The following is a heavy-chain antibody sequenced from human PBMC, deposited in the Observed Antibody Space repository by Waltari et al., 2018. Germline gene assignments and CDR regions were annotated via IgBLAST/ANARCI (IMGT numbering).Heavy chain of an antibody. CDR2: ISSSGSTI. V-gene: IGHV3-48*03. Sequence: EVQLVESGGGLVQPGGSLRLSCAASGFTFSSYEMNWVRQAPVKGLEWVSYISSSGSTIYYADSVKGRFTISRDNAKNSLYLQMNSLRAEDTAVYYCASKRPYYYDSSGYYYQDAFDIWGQGTMVTVSS. J-gene: IGHJ3*02. CDR3: ASKRPYYYDSSGYYYQDAFDI. D-gene: IGHD3-22*01. CDR1: GFTFSSYE.